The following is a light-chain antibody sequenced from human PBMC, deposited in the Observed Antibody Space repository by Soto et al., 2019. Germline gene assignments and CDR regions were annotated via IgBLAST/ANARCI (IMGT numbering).Light chain of an antibody. CDR1: QSLLHSDGKTY. CDR2: EVS. CDR3: MQATQPLLT. V-gene: IGKV2-29*03. J-gene: IGKJ4*01. Sequence: DLVMTQAPLSLSVTPGQPASISCKSSQSLLHSDGKTYLSWYLQKPGQPPQLLMYEVSIRFSGVPDRFSGSGSGTDFTLRISRVEAVDVGVYYCMQATQPLLTFGGGTKVEIK.